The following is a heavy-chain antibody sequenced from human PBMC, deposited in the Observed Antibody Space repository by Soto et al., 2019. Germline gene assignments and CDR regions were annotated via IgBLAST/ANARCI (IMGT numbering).Heavy chain of an antibody. CDR2: INPNSANT. Sequence: QVQLVQSGAEVQRPGASVKVSCRASGYAFGDYDISWVRQAPGQGLEWMGWINPNSANTGYAQKFQGRVSMTRDMSISTAYMELSRLRPEDTAIYYCARMATYGTLNWFDPWGKGALVTVSS. V-gene: IGHV1-8*01. CDR1: GYAFGDYD. D-gene: IGHD1-1*01. CDR3: ARMATYGTLNWFDP. J-gene: IGHJ5*02.